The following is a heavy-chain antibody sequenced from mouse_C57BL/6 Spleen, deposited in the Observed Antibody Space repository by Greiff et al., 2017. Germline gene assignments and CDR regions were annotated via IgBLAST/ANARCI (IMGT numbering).Heavy chain of an antibody. CDR1: GYTFTSSW. D-gene: IGHD1-1*01. CDR3: AAKANYYGSTPFAY. J-gene: IGHJ3*01. Sequence: VQLQQPGAELVKPGASVKMSCKASGYTFTSSWITWVKQRPGQGLEWIGDIYPGSGSTKYNEKFKSKATLTVDTSSSTAYMQLSSLTSEDSAVYYCAAKANYYGSTPFAYWGQGTLVTVSA. V-gene: IGHV1-55*01. CDR2: IYPGSGST.